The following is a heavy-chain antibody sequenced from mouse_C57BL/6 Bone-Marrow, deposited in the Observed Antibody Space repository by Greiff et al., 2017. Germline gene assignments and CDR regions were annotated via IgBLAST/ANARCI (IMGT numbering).Heavy chain of an antibody. CDR2: IDPNSGGT. Sequence: QVQLQQPGAELVKPGASVKLSCKASGYTFTSYWMHWVKQRPGRGLEWIGRIDPNSGGTKYNEKFKSKATLTVDKPSSTAYMQLSSLTSDDSVVYYCARRGYGHYGYYYYTMDYWGQGTSVTVSS. J-gene: IGHJ4*01. V-gene: IGHV1-72*01. D-gene: IGHD2-10*02. CDR3: ARRGYGHYGYYYYTMDY. CDR1: GYTFTSYW.